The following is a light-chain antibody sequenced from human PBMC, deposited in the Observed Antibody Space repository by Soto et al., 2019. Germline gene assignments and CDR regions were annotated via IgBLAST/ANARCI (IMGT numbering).Light chain of an antibody. CDR3: QQYYDWPLYT. Sequence: EIVMTQSPATLSVSPGDRATLSCRASQSVSSNLAWYQQKPGQAPRLLMYGASTRVIGIPVRFSGSGSGTEFTLTISSRQPEDFAVYYCQQYYDWPLYTFGQGTKLEIK. J-gene: IGKJ2*01. CDR1: QSVSSN. CDR2: GAS. V-gene: IGKV3-15*01.